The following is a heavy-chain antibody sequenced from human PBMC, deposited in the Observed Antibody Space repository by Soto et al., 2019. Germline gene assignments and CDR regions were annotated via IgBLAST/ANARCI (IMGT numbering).Heavy chain of an antibody. D-gene: IGHD4-17*01. J-gene: IGHJ5*02. CDR3: ARFFGDYVFYDL. Sequence: QVQLQESGPGLVKPSETLSLTCIVSGDSIRSYWWSWLRQPPGKGLEWIGYTNYSGSNSYSPSHRSRRTMSVDASKNQFYLMLKSVTAADTAVYYCARFFGDYVFYDLWGQGTLVTVSP. V-gene: IGHV4-59*01. CDR2: TNYSGSN. CDR1: GDSIRSYW.